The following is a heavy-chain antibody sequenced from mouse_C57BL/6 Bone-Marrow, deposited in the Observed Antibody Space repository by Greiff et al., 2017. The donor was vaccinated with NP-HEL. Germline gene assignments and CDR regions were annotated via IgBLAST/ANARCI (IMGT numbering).Heavy chain of an antibody. D-gene: IGHD1-1*01. CDR3: ARYYGSSDWYFDV. CDR2: IRNIANGYTT. V-gene: IGHV7-3*01. CDR1: GFTFTDYY. J-gene: IGHJ1*03. Sequence: EVKLVESGGGLVQPGGSLSLSCAASGFTFTDYYMSWVRQPPGKALEWLGFIRNIANGYTTEYSASVKGRFTISRDNSQSILYLQMNALRAEDSATYYCARYYGSSDWYFDVWGTGTTVTVSS.